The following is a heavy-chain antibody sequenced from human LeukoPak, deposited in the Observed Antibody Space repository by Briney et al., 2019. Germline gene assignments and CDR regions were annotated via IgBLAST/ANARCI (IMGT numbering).Heavy chain of an antibody. CDR1: GFTFSSYA. CDR3: AKDTSIGRYCTNGVCSPFDY. Sequence: GGSLRLSCAGSGFTFSSYAMSWVRQAPGKGLEWVSAISDTGATTYDADSVKGRFTISRDNSRSTLHLQLNSLRAEDTAVYYCAKDTSIGRYCTNGVCSPFDYWGQGTLVTVSS. J-gene: IGHJ4*02. D-gene: IGHD2-8*01. V-gene: IGHV3-23*01. CDR2: ISDTGATT.